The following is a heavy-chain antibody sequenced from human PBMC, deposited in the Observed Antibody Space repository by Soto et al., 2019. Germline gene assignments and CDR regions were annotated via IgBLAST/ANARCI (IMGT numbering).Heavy chain of an antibody. CDR1: GGTFSSYA. V-gene: IGHV1-69*01. D-gene: IGHD6-13*01. Sequence: QVQLVQSGAEVKKPGSSVKVSCKASGGTFSSYAISWVRQAPGQGLEWMGGIIPLFGTANYAQKFQGRVTITADESTSTAYMELSSLRSEDTAVYYCARSLLLSSSWPKIPFFDCWGQGTLVTVSS. CDR2: IIPLFGTA. CDR3: ARSLLLSSSWPKIPFFDC. J-gene: IGHJ4*02.